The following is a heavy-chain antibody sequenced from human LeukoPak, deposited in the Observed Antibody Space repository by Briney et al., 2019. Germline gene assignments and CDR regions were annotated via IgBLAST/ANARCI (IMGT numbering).Heavy chain of an antibody. CDR2: IYSGDST. CDR3: ARDRRYYYDSSGWRYFDY. D-gene: IGHD3-22*01. Sequence: GGSLRLSCAASGFTVRNNYMSWVRQAPGKGLEWVSGIYSGDSTSYADSVKGRFTISRDNSKTTLYLQMNGLRAEDTAVYYCARDRRYYYDSSGWRYFDYWGQGTLVTVSS. V-gene: IGHV3-53*01. CDR1: GFTVRNNY. J-gene: IGHJ4*02.